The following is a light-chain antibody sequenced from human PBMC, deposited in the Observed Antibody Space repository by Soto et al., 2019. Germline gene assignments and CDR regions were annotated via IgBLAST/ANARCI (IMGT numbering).Light chain of an antibody. J-gene: IGKJ3*01. CDR2: WAS. CDR3: QRYHTRFT. CDR1: QSLLYSSNGANY. V-gene: IGKV4-1*01. Sequence: EIVMTQSPDSLAVSLGETATINCKSSQSLLYSSNGANYLAWFQKKPGQPTKLLIYWASTRESGVPDRFSGSGSGTDFALTISGLQAEDVAVYYCQRYHTRFTFGPWTKVEIK.